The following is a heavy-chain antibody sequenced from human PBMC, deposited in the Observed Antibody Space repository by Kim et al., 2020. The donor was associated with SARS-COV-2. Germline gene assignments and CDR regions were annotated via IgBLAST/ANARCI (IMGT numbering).Heavy chain of an antibody. J-gene: IGHJ6*02. CDR3: ARDRGRYGMDV. Sequence: TYYSPSLKSRVTISVDTSKNQFSLKRSSVTAADTAVYYWARDRGRYGMDVWGQGTTVTVSS. V-gene: IGHV4-31*02. CDR2: T.